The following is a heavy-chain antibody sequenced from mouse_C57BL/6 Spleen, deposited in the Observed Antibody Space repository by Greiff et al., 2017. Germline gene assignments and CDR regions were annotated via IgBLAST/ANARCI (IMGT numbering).Heavy chain of an antibody. D-gene: IGHD3-2*02. CDR3: ARRSSGYRMDYYAMDY. Sequence: QVQLQQPGAELVMPGASVKLSCKASGYTFTSYWMHWVKQRPGQGLEWIGEIDPSDSYTNYNQKFKGKSTLTVDKSSSTAYMQLSSLTSEDSAVYYCARRSSGYRMDYYAMDYWGQGTSVTVSS. J-gene: IGHJ4*01. V-gene: IGHV1-69*01. CDR2: IDPSDSYT. CDR1: GYTFTSYW.